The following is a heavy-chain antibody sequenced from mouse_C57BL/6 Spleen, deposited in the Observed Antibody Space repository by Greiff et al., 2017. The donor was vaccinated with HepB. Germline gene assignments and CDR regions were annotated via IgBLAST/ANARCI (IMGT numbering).Heavy chain of an antibody. CDR1: GYTFTSYW. CDR3: ARSPITTVTEAYFDV. J-gene: IGHJ1*03. D-gene: IGHD1-1*01. V-gene: IGHV1-64*01. Sequence: QVQLQQSGAELVKPGASVKLSCKASGYTFTSYWMHWVKQRPGQGLEWIGMIHPNSGSTNYNEKFKSKATLTVDKSSSTAYMQLRSLTSEDSAVYYCARSPITTVTEAYFDVWGTGTTVTVSS. CDR2: IHPNSGST.